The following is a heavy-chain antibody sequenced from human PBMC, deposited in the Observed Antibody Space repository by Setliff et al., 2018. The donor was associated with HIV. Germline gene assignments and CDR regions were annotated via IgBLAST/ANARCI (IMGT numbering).Heavy chain of an antibody. D-gene: IGHD5-12*01. Sequence: ASVKVSCKASGYTFTGYYMHWVRQAPGQGLEWMGWINPNSGGTNYAQKFQGRVTMTRDTSTSTAYMELSRLRSDDTAVYYCARVGRNFVATMSADYYYYMDVWGKGTTVTVSS. CDR1: GYTFTGYY. V-gene: IGHV1-2*02. J-gene: IGHJ6*03. CDR2: INPNSGGT. CDR3: ARVGRNFVATMSADYYYYMDV.